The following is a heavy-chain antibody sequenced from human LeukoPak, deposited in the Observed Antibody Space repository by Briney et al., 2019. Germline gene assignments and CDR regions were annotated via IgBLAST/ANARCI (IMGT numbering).Heavy chain of an antibody. CDR1: GGPISDYY. V-gene: IGHV4-59*12. J-gene: IGHJ5*01. Sequence: PSETLSLTCTVSGGPISDYYWNWIRQPPGKGLEWVAYVHYSGTTKYNPSLQSRVTTAVDMSKKEVSLRLDSVTAADTAVYYCAGDMRGSAKVWFDSWGQGVQVIVSS. CDR3: AGDMRGSAKVWFDS. CDR2: VHYSGTT. D-gene: IGHD3-10*01.